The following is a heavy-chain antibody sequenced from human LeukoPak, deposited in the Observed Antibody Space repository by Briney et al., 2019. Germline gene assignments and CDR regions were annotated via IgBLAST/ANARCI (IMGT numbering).Heavy chain of an antibody. CDR2: IKEDGSRE. J-gene: IGHJ1*01. CDR3: ARDSPGYGAYVS. Sequence: PGGSLRLSCAASGFTFSTYWMPWVRQAPGKGLEWVANIKEDGSREYYVDSVKGRFTISRDNAKNSLYLQMDSLTAEDTAVYYCARDSPGYGAYVSWGQGTLVPVSS. CDR1: GFTFSTYW. D-gene: IGHD5-12*01. V-gene: IGHV3-7*01.